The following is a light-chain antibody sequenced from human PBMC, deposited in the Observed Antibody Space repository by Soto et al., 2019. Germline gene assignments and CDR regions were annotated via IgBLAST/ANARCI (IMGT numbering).Light chain of an antibody. CDR2: GAS. CDR1: QSVSTD. V-gene: IGKV3-15*01. CDR3: QQYFRWPPWT. Sequence: EGVMTQCPATLSVSPGERASLSCRASQSVSTDLAWYQQKPGQAPRLLIYGASIRAIGVPDRFSGSGSGTDFTFTISSLQSEDSAIYYSQQYFRWPPWTFGQGTKVDI. J-gene: IGKJ1*01.